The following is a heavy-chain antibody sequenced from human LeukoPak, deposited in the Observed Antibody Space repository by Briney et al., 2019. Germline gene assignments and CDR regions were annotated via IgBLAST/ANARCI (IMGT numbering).Heavy chain of an antibody. CDR2: ISGSGGST. Sequence: GGSLRLSCAASGFTFSSYAMSWVRQAPGKGLEWVSAISGSGGSTYYADSVKGRFTISRDNSKNTLYLQMNSLRAEDTAVYYCVKAWLRFPYFDYWGQGTLVTVSS. D-gene: IGHD5-12*01. CDR1: GFTFSSYA. CDR3: VKAWLRFPYFDY. V-gene: IGHV3-23*01. J-gene: IGHJ4*02.